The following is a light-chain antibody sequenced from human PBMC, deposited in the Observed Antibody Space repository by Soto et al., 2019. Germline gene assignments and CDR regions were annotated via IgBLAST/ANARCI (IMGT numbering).Light chain of an antibody. CDR1: TGAVTSGYY. J-gene: IGLJ2*01. CDR2: STS. Sequence: QAVVTQEPXLTXXXXXXVTXXXASSTGAVTSGYYPNWFQQKPGQAPRALIYSTSNKDSWTPARFSGSLLGGKAALTLSGVQPEDEAEYYCLLYYGGAHVVFGGGTKLTVL. CDR3: LLYYGGAHVV. V-gene: IGLV7-43*01.